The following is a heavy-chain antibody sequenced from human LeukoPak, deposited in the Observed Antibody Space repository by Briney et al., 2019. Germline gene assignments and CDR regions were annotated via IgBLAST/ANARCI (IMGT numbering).Heavy chain of an antibody. CDR3: ARHDWFDP. V-gene: IGHV3-53*01. CDR1: GFTVSGDY. CDR2: IYSGGST. J-gene: IGHJ5*02. D-gene: IGHD3-3*01. Sequence: GGSLRLSCEVSGFTVSGDYMSWVRQAPGKGLEWVSVIYSGGSTYYADSVKGRFTISRDNSKNTLYLQMNSLRADDTAVYYCARHDWFDPWGQGTLVTVSS.